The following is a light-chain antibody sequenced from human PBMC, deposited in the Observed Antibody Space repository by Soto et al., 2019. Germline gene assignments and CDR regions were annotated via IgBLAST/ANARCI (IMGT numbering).Light chain of an antibody. CDR1: QGISSY. J-gene: IGKJ5*01. CDR3: QQLNSYPIT. CDR2: AAS. V-gene: IGKV1-9*01. Sequence: DIQLTQSPSFLSASVVDRVTITCQASQGISSYLAWYQQKPGKAPKLLIYAASTLQSGVPSRFSGSGSGTEFTLTISSLQPEDFATYYCQQLNSYPITFGQGTRLEIK.